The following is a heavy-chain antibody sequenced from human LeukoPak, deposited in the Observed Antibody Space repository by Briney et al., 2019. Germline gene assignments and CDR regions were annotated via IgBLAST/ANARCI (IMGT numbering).Heavy chain of an antibody. CDR2: IYYSGYT. CDR1: GGSISGYY. CDR3: ARGGDNGYDYLDY. J-gene: IGHJ4*02. Sequence: SETLSLTCIVSGGSISGYYWSWIRQPPGKGLEWIGHIYYSGYTNYNPSLKSRVTISVDTSENQFSLKLSSVTAADTAVYYCARGGDNGYDYLDYWGQGTLVTVPS. V-gene: IGHV4-59*12. D-gene: IGHD3-22*01.